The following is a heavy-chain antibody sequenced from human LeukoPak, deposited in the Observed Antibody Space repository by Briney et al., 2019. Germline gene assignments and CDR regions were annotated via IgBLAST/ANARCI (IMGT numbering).Heavy chain of an antibody. CDR3: ARGRSSGYYYPLAY. D-gene: IGHD3-22*01. J-gene: IGHJ4*02. Sequence: ASVKVSCRASGYTFTTYYMHWVRQAPGQGLEWMGIINPSGGSTTYAQKFQGRVTMTSDTSTSTVYMEVSSLRSEDTAVYYCARGRSSGYYYPLAYWGQGTLVTVSS. CDR2: INPSGGST. CDR1: GYTFTTYY. V-gene: IGHV1-46*01.